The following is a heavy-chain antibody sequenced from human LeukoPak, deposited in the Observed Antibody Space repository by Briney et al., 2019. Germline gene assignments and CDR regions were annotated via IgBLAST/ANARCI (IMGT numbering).Heavy chain of an antibody. CDR3: ARDVGARLPGY. CDR2: MYHSGNT. V-gene: IGHV4-4*02. Sequence: SETLSLTCAVSGGSISSNNWWSWVRQAPGKGLEWIGEMYHSGNTNYNPSLKSRVTISVDKSKNQFSLRLTSVTAADTAVYYCARDVGARLPGYWGQGTLVTVSP. D-gene: IGHD6-6*01. CDR1: GGSISSNNW. J-gene: IGHJ4*02.